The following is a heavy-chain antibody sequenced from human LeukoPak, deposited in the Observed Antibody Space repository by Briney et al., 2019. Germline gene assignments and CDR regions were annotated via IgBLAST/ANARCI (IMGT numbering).Heavy chain of an antibody. CDR2: INPNTGAT. CDR1: GNTLTGYY. D-gene: IGHD6-19*01. J-gene: IGHJ4*02. V-gene: IGHV1-2*02. Sequence: ASVKVSCKASGNTLTGYYLHWVRQAPGQGLEWMGWINPNTGATHSAQKFQGRITMTRDTSISTAYMDLSRLRSDDTAVYYCARDRVGSGWPRPYYFEVWGQGTLVTVSS. CDR3: ARDRVGSGWPRPYYFEV.